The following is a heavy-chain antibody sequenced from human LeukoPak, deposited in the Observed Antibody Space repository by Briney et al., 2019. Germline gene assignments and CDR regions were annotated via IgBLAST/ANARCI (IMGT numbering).Heavy chain of an antibody. D-gene: IGHD3-3*01. Sequence: PSETLSLICAVSGGSISSSNWWSWVRQPPGKGLAWIGEIYHSGSTNYNPSLKSRVTISVDKSKNQFSLKLSSVTAADTAVYYCARLGRNYDFWSGYIFDYWGQGTLVTVSS. CDR1: GGSISSSNW. CDR3: ARLGRNYDFWSGYIFDY. J-gene: IGHJ4*02. CDR2: IYHSGST. V-gene: IGHV4-4*02.